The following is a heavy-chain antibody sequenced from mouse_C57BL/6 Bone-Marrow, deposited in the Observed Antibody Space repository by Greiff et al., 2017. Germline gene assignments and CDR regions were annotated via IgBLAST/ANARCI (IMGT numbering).Heavy chain of an antibody. CDR2: ISSGSSTI. CDR3: ARRLTTVVPYYAMDY. D-gene: IGHD1-1*01. Sequence: EVHLVESGGGLVKPGGSLKLSCAASGFTFSDYGMHWVRQAPEKGLEWVAYISSGSSTIYYADTVKGRFTISRDNAKNTLFLQMTSLRSEDTAMYYCARRLTTVVPYYAMDYWGQGTSVTVSS. V-gene: IGHV5-17*01. J-gene: IGHJ4*01. CDR1: GFTFSDYG.